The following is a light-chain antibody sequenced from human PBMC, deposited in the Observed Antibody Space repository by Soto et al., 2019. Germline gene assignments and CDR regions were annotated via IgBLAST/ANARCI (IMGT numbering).Light chain of an antibody. Sequence: QSAVTQPASVSGSPGQSITISCTGTSSDIDTYNYVSWYQQHPGKAPKLIIYEVTNRPSGVSNRFSGSKSGDTASLTISGLRAEDEADYYCSSYTSSTDYVFGTGTKLTVL. CDR1: SSDIDTYNY. CDR2: EVT. CDR3: SSYTSSTDYV. J-gene: IGLJ1*01. V-gene: IGLV2-14*01.